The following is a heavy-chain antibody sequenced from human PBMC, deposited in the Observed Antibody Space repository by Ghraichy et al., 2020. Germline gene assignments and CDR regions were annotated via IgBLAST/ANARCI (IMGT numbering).Heavy chain of an antibody. D-gene: IGHD3-22*01. CDR3: ARATHSSGYLDRLPPRSDAFDI. CDR2: TYYRSKWYN. J-gene: IGHJ3*02. Sequence: SQTLSLTCAISGDSVSSNSAAWNWIRQSPSRGLEWLGRTYYRSKWYNDYAVSVKSRITINPDTSKNQFSLQLNSVTPEDTAVYYCARATHSSGYLDRLPPRSDAFDIWGQGTMVTVSS. CDR1: GDSVSSNSAA. V-gene: IGHV6-1*01.